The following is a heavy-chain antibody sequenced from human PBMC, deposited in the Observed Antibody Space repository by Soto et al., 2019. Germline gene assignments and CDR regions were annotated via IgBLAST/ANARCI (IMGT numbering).Heavy chain of an antibody. D-gene: IGHD3-9*01. CDR1: GFTFSSYA. Sequence: QVPLVESGGGVVQPGRSLRLSCAASGFTFSSYAMHWVRQAPGKGLEWVAVISYDGSNKYYADSVKGRFTISRDNSKNTLYLQMNSLRAEDTAVYYCARVYIYFDWLGPAGYWGQGTLVTVSS. J-gene: IGHJ4*02. CDR2: ISYDGSNK. CDR3: ARVYIYFDWLGPAGY. V-gene: IGHV3-30-3*01.